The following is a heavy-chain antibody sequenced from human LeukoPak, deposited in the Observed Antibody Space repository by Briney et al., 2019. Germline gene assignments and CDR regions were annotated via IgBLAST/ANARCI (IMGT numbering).Heavy chain of an antibody. V-gene: IGHV1-2*02. CDR3: ARDCELVPLRDGYSYYYYMDV. CDR2: INPNSGGT. Sequence: ASVKVSCKASGYTFTGYYMHWVRQAPGQGLEWMGWINPNSGGTNYAQKFQGRVTMTRDTSISTAYMELSRLRSDDTAVYYCARDCELVPLRDGYSYYYYMDVWGKGTTVTVSS. J-gene: IGHJ6*03. CDR1: GYTFTGYY. D-gene: IGHD5-24*01.